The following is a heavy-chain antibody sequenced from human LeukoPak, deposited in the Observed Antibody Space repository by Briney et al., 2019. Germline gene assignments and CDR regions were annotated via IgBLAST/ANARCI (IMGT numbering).Heavy chain of an antibody. J-gene: IGHJ4*02. D-gene: IGHD5-18*01. CDR1: GYSISSGYY. CDR2: IYHSGST. Sequence: PSETLSLTCTVSGYSISSGYYWGWIRQPPGKGLEWIGEIYHSGSTDYNPSLKSRVTISVDTSKNQFSLKLSSVTAADTAVYYCARGWIRDIWGQGTLVTVSS. V-gene: IGHV4-38-2*02. CDR3: ARGWIRDI.